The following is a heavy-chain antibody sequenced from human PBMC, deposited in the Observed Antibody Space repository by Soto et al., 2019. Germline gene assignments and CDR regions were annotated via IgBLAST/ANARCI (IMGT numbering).Heavy chain of an antibody. CDR2: INSDGTSV. V-gene: IGHV3-74*01. J-gene: IGHJ4*02. D-gene: IGHD2-2*01. Sequence: EVHLVESGGGLAQPGVSLRLSCAASGFTFGTDWMHWVRQAPGKGLEWVSRINSDGTSVSNADSVRGRFTISRDNAKNTLYLHMNSLRAEDTAVYYCVRSCSTANCKSFAYWGQGTLVTVSS. CDR1: GFTFGTDW. CDR3: VRSCSTANCKSFAY.